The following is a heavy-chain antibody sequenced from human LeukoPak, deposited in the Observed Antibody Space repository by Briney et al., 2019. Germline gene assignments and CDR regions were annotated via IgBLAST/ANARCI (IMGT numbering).Heavy chain of an antibody. CDR2: IIPTFGTA. J-gene: IGHJ4*02. Sequence: SVKVSCKASGDTFTSYAISWVRQAPGQGLEWMGGIIPTFGTANYAQKFQGRVTITADKSTSTAYMKLSSLRSEDTAVYYCARRDIRGGYGSGGSCYGLDYWGQGTQVTVSS. V-gene: IGHV1-69*06. CDR3: ARRDIRGGYGSGGSCYGLDY. CDR1: GDTFTSYA. D-gene: IGHD2-15*01.